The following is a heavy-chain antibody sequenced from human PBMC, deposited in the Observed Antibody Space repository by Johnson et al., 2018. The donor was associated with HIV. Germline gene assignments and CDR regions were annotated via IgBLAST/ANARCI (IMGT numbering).Heavy chain of an antibody. Sequence: QVQLVESGGGVVQPGKSLTLSCVGSGLSFSNFGIHWVRQAPGKGPEWVAVISFDGNLQKSADSVTGRFTISRDNSKNTLYLQLNSLRAEDTAVYYCARGTEGDGAFDIWGQGTMVTVSS. CDR2: ISFDGNLQ. V-gene: IGHV3-30*03. D-gene: IGHD1-1*01. CDR3: ARGTEGDGAFDI. CDR1: GLSFSNFG. J-gene: IGHJ3*02.